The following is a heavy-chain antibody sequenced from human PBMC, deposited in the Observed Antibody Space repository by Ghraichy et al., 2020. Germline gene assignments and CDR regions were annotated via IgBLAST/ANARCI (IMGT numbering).Heavy chain of an antibody. D-gene: IGHD3-3*01. CDR1: GGSIRSGDHY. CDR3: ASEHVMWSGSPRARDV. Sequence: SETLSLTCTVSGGSIRSGDHYWSWIRQPPGKGLEWIGYIYYSGNTYYSPSLKSRVAMSVDTAKKQFSLKVSAVTAADTAVYYCASEHVMWSGSPRARDVWGHGATVTLAS. J-gene: IGHJ6*02. CDR2: IYYSGNT. V-gene: IGHV4-30-4*01.